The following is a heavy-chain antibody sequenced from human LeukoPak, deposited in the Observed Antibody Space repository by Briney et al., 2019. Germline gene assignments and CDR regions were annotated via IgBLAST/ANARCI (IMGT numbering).Heavy chain of an antibody. V-gene: IGHV3-73*01. J-gene: IGHJ5*02. CDR1: GFTFSSYA. Sequence: GGSLRLSCAASGFTFSSYAMSWVRQASGQGLEWVGLIDRPAKSYATAYGASVGGRFTISRDDSKNTAYLQMDSLKTEDTALYYCTRDRGTYNWLDPWGQGTLVTVSS. CDR2: IDRPAKSYAT. D-gene: IGHD1-26*01. CDR3: TRDRGTYNWLDP.